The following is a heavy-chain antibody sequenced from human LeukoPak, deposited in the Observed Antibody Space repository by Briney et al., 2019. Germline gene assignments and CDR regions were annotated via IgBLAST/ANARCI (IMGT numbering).Heavy chain of an antibody. CDR2: IYYSGST. J-gene: IGHJ3*02. D-gene: IGHD3-3*01. CDR1: GGSISSHY. Sequence: SETLSLTCTVSGGSISSHYWSWIRQPPGKGLEWIGYIYYSGSTNYNPSPKSRVTISVDTSKNQFSLKLSSVTAADTAVYYCARGLAIFGVVADDAFDIWGQGTMVTVSS. V-gene: IGHV4-59*11. CDR3: ARGLAIFGVVADDAFDI.